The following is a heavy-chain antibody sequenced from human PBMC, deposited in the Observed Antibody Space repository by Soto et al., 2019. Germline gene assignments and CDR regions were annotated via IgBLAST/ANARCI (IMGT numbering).Heavy chain of an antibody. CDR3: ARVKLAGTQLAPVVNYYYGMDV. CDR2: IIPIFGTA. D-gene: IGHD6-6*01. J-gene: IGHJ6*02. V-gene: IGHV1-69*13. Sequence: GASLKVSCKASGGTFSSYGISRVRQALRQRLKWMGGIIPIFGTANYAQKFQGRVTITADESTSTAYMELSSLRSEDTAVYYCARVKLAGTQLAPVVNYYYGMDVWGQGTTVTVSS. CDR1: GGTFSSYG.